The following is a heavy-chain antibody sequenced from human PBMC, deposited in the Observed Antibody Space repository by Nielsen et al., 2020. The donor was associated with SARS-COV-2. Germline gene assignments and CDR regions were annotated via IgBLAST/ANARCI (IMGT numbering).Heavy chain of an antibody. CDR1: GGTFSSYA. CDR3: ARGAVAGTCYYYYYMDV. Sequence: SVKVSCKASGGTFSSYAISWVRQAPGQGLEWMGGIIPIFGTANYAQKFQGRVTITADESTSTAYMELSSLRSEDTAVYYCARGAVAGTCYYYYYMDVWGKGTTVTVSS. CDR2: IIPIFGTA. V-gene: IGHV1-69*13. D-gene: IGHD6-19*01. J-gene: IGHJ6*03.